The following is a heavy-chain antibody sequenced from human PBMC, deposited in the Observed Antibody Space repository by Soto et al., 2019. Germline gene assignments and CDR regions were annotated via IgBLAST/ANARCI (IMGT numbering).Heavy chain of an antibody. V-gene: IGHV1-18*04. Sequence: QVQLVQSGAEGKKPGASVKVSCEASGYTFSSHGISWVRQVPGQGLEWMGWISVYSGNTNYAQRLQGRVTMTRDIFTSTVYMELRSLRSDDTAVYYCARDKWGLAVPDYHYYAMDVWGQGTTVTVSS. CDR2: ISVYSGNT. J-gene: IGHJ6*02. D-gene: IGHD6-19*01. CDR1: GYTFSSHG. CDR3: ARDKWGLAVPDYHYYAMDV.